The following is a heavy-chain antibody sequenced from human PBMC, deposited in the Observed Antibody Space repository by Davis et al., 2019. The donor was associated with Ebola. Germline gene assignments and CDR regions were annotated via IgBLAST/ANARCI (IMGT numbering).Heavy chain of an antibody. CDR1: GGSFSGYY. CDR2: IYYSGST. J-gene: IGHJ5*02. Sequence: MPGGSLRLSCAVYGGSFSGYYWSWIRQPPGKGLEWIGYIYYSGSTNYNPSLKSRVTISVDTSKNQFSLKLSSVTAADTAVYYCARGLTWSSGWYGIWFDPWGQGTLVTVSS. CDR3: ARGLTWSSGWYGIWFDP. D-gene: IGHD6-19*01. V-gene: IGHV4-59*01.